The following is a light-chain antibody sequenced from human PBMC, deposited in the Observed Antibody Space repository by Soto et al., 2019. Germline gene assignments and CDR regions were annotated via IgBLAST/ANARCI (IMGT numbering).Light chain of an antibody. V-gene: IGLV1-44*01. CDR2: SNN. Sequence: QSVLTQPPSASGTPGQRVTISCSGSSSNIGSNTVNWYQQLPGTAPKLLIYSNNQRPSGVPDRFSGSKSGTSASLAISGLQSEDEADYYCAAWDDSLNGYVLGNGTKLTVL. CDR3: AAWDDSLNGYV. J-gene: IGLJ1*01. CDR1: SSNIGSNT.